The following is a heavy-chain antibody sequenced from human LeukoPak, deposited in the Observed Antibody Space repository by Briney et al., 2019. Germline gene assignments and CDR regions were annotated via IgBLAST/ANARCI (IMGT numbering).Heavy chain of an antibody. CDR2: IYYSGST. CDR3: ARVSVVPAAIDY. Sequence: SETLSLTCTVSGGSISSYYWSWIRQPPGKGLEWIGYIYYSGSTNYNPSLKSRVTISVDTSKNQFSLKLSTVTAADTAVYYCARVSVVPAAIDYWGQGTLVIVSS. J-gene: IGHJ4*02. V-gene: IGHV4-59*08. CDR1: GGSISSYY. D-gene: IGHD2-2*01.